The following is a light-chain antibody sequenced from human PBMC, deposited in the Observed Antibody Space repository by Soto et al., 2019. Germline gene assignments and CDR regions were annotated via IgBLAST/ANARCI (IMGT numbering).Light chain of an antibody. V-gene: IGKV3-15*01. J-gene: IGKJ1*01. Sequence: EIEMTQSPATLSLAPGERVTLSCRASESVSTNLAWYQQKAGQAPRLLIYGASTRATGIPARFSGSGSGTEFTLTISSLQSEDFAVYYCQQYSIWRTFGLGTKVDIK. CDR1: ESVSTN. CDR2: GAS. CDR3: QQYSIWRT.